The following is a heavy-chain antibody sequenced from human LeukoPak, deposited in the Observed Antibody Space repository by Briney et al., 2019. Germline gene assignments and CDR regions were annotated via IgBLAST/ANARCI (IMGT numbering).Heavy chain of an antibody. CDR1: GASFSSGDQY. D-gene: IGHD3-22*01. V-gene: IGHV4-31*03. Sequence: SQTLSLTCIVSGASFSSGDQYWNWIRQSPGKGPEWIGSIHPSGTLYNNPSLESRVTMSMDTSKNQFSLNLNSVTAADTAVYFCSRGLDSRKLGYWGRGTLVTVSS. J-gene: IGHJ4*02. CDR2: IHPSGTL. CDR3: SRGLDSRKLGY.